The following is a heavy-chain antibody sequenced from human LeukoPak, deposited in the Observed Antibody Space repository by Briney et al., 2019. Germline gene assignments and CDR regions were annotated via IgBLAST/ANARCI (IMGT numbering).Heavy chain of an antibody. J-gene: IGHJ4*02. CDR1: GGTFSSYA. CDR3: ASGYSYAYRRCLDY. Sequence: GASVKVSCKASGGTFSSYAISWVRQAPGQGLEWMGGIIPIFGTANYAQKFQGRVTITADESTSTAYMELSSLRSEDTAVYYCASGYSYAYRRCLDYWGQGTLVTVSS. D-gene: IGHD5-18*01. CDR2: IIPIFGTA. V-gene: IGHV1-69*13.